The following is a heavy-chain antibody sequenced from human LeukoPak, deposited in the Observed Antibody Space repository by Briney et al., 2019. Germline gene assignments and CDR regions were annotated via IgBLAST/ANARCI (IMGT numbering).Heavy chain of an antibody. CDR3: ARIRGSYVSVVDFDY. D-gene: IGHD1-26*01. J-gene: IGHJ4*02. Sequence: GESLKISCKGSGYTFTSYWIGWVRQMPGKGLEWMGIIYPGDSDTRYSPSFQGQVTISADKSISTAYLQWSSLKASDTAMYYCARIRGSYVSVVDFDYWGQGTLVTVSS. CDR2: IYPGDSDT. V-gene: IGHV5-51*01. CDR1: GYTFTSYW.